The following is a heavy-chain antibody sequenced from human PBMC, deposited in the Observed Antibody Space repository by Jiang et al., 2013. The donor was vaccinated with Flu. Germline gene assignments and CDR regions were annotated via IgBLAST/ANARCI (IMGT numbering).Heavy chain of an antibody. J-gene: IGHJ1*01. V-gene: IGHV4-39*01. CDR2: IYYTRDT. Sequence: KPSETLSLTCTVSGGSISSSSYYWAWIRQPPGKGLEWIASIYYTRDTYYNPSLKSRVVISADTSKNHFSLNLNSVTAADTAVYYCARHWGSGWLQYFLNWGQGTLVTVSS. CDR1: GGSISSSSYY. CDR3: ARHWGSGWLQYFLN. D-gene: IGHD6-19*01.